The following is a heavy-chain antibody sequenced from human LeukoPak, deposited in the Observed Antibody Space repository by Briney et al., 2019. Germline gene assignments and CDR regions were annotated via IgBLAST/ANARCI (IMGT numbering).Heavy chain of an antibody. V-gene: IGHV4-39*07. Sequence: GSLRLSCAASGFTFSSYSMNWIRQPPGKGLEWIGSTGNIYYSGSPYYNPSLKSRLTISVDTSKNQFSLKLNSVTTADTAIYYCARVGSGWGEIDYWGQGTLVAVSS. CDR3: ARVGSGWGEIDY. CDR1: GFTFSSYS. D-gene: IGHD6-19*01. J-gene: IGHJ4*02. CDR2: TGNIYYSGSP.